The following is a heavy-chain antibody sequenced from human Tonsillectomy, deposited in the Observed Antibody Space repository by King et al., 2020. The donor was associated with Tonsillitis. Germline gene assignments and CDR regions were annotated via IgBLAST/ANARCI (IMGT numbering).Heavy chain of an antibody. CDR3: ARDSSGYYDSSGYYYAVPNWFDP. V-gene: IGHV1-69*01. CDR1: GGTFSSYA. D-gene: IGHD3-22*01. Sequence: VQLVQSGAEVKKPGSSVKVSCKASGGTFSSYAISWVRQAPGQGLEWMGGIIPIFGTANYAQKFQGRVTITADESTSTAYMELSSLRSEETAVYYCARDSSGYYDSSGYYYAVPNWFDPWGQGTLVTVSS. J-gene: IGHJ5*02. CDR2: IIPIFGTA.